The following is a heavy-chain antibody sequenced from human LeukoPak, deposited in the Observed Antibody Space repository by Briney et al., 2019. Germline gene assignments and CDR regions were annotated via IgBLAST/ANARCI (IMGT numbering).Heavy chain of an antibody. CDR1: GFTFSSYG. CDR3: ARDARYYDSSGYYYIDAFDI. V-gene: IGHV3-21*01. J-gene: IGHJ3*02. CDR2: ISSSSSYI. D-gene: IGHD3-22*01. Sequence: GGSLRLSCAASGFTFSSYGMHWVRQAPGKGLEWVSSISSSSSYIYYADSVKGRFTISRDNAKNSLYLQMNSLRAEDTAVYYCARDARYYDSSGYYYIDAFDIWGQGTMVTVSS.